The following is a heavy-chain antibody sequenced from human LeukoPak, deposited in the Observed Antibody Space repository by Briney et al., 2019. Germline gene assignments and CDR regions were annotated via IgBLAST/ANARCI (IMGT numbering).Heavy chain of an antibody. V-gene: IGHV1-8*02. CDR2: MNPNSGNT. Sequence: ASVKVSCKASGYTFTGYYMHWVRQAPGQGLEWMGWMNPNSGNTGYAQKFQGRVTMTRNTSISTAYMELSSLRSEDTAVYYCARGGWLRYLDYWGQGTLVTVSS. CDR3: ARGGWLRYLDY. CDR1: GYTFTGYY. J-gene: IGHJ4*02. D-gene: IGHD5-12*01.